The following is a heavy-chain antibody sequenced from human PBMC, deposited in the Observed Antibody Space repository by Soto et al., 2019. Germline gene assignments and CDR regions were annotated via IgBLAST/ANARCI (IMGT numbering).Heavy chain of an antibody. V-gene: IGHV4-34*01. Sequence: SETLSLTCAVYGGSFSCYYWSWIRQPPGRGLEWIGEINHSGSNNYNPYLKSRVNMSVDTSKNRFSLKLSSVNAADTDVYYCARGMYYYDSSGYGYWGQGTLVTVS. CDR2: INHSGSN. CDR1: GGSFSCYY. CDR3: ARGMYYYDSSGYGY. J-gene: IGHJ4*02. D-gene: IGHD3-22*01.